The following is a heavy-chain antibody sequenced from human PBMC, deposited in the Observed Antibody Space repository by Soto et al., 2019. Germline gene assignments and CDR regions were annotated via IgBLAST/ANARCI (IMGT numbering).Heavy chain of an antibody. Sequence: SETLSLTCAVYGGSFSGYYWSWIRQPPGKGLEWIGEINHSGSTNYNPSLKSRVTISVDTSKNQFSLKLSSVTAADTAVYYCARRANYCSGGSCYSFDHAFDIWGQGTMVTVSS. V-gene: IGHV4-34*01. J-gene: IGHJ3*02. CDR1: GGSFSGYY. CDR3: ARRANYCSGGSCYSFDHAFDI. D-gene: IGHD2-15*01. CDR2: INHSGST.